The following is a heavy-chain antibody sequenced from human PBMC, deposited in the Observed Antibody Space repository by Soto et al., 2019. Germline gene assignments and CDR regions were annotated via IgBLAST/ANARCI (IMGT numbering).Heavy chain of an antibody. V-gene: IGHV3-30-3*01. CDR3: ARARDGSNNRDAFDI. CDR1: GFTFSSYA. CDR2: ISYDGSNK. J-gene: IGHJ3*02. Sequence: QVQLVESGGGVVQPGRSLRLSCAASGFTFSSYAMHWVRQAPGKGLEWVAVISYDGSNKYYADSVKGRFTISRDNSKNTLYLQMNSLRAEDTAVYYCARARDGSNNRDAFDIWGQGTMVTVSS. D-gene: IGHD5-12*01.